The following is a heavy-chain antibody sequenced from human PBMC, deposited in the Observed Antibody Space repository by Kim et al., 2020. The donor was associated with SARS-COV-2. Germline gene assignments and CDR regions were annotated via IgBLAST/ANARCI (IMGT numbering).Heavy chain of an antibody. J-gene: IGHJ4*02. Sequence: GGSLRLSCAASGFTFSSYSMNWVRQAPGKGLEWVSSISSSSSYIYYADSVKGRFTISRDNAKNSLYLQMNSLRAEDTAVYYCARSPEGGGDSDYWGQGTLVTVSS. CDR2: ISSSSSYI. CDR3: ARSPEGGGDSDY. V-gene: IGHV3-21*01. D-gene: IGHD2-21*02. CDR1: GFTFSSYS.